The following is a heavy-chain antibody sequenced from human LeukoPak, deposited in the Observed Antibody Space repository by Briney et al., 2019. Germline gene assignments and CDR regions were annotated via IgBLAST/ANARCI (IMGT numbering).Heavy chain of an antibody. V-gene: IGHV3-23*01. Sequence: GGTLRLSCAAPGFTFTKYAMSWVRQAAGKGLEWVSAIGGRGTKTFYAESVKGRFTNSRVNANNILCLQMERLRAEDTAMYYWAKSNYYDATDDKPCRAHFDYWGQGALVTVSS. CDR3: AKSNYYDATDDKPCRAHFDY. D-gene: IGHD3-22*01. J-gene: IGHJ4*02. CDR2: IGGRGTKT. CDR1: GFTFTKYA.